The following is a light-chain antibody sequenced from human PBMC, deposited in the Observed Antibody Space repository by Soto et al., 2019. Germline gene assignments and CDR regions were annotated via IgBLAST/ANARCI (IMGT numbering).Light chain of an antibody. V-gene: IGLV1-40*01. J-gene: IGLJ1*01. CDR2: GNS. CDR3: QSYDSSLSVYNHV. CDR1: SSNIGAGYD. Sequence: QAVVTQPPSVSGAPGQRVTISCTGSSSNIGAGYDVHWYQQLPGTAPKLLIYGNSNRPSGVPDRFSGSKSGTSASLAITGLQAEDEADYYCQSYDSSLSVYNHVFGTGTKLTVL.